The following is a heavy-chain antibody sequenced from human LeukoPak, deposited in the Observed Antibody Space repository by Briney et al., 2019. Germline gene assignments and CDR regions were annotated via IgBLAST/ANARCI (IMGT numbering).Heavy chain of an antibody. Sequence: SGTLSLTCAVSGGSISSSNWWSWVRQPPGKGLEWIGEIYHSGSTNYNPSLKSRVTISVDKSKNRFSLKLSSVTAADTAVYYCARDDDYGDYSMRYWGQGTLVTVSS. V-gene: IGHV4-4*02. J-gene: IGHJ4*02. CDR1: GGSISSSNW. CDR2: IYHSGST. D-gene: IGHD4-17*01. CDR3: ARDDDYGDYSMRY.